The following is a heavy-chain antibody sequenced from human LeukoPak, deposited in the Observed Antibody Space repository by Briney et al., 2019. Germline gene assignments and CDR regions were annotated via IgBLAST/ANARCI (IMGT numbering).Heavy chain of an antibody. D-gene: IGHD2-2*01. Sequence: SETLSLTCTVSGGSISSYYWSWIRQPPGKGLEWIGYIYYSGSTNYNPSLKSRVTISVDTSKNQFSLKLSSVTAADTAVYYCARGRVGTSWSYYYGMDGWGQGTTVTVSS. CDR1: GGSISSYY. V-gene: IGHV4-59*01. CDR2: IYYSGST. CDR3: ARGRVGTSWSYYYGMDG. J-gene: IGHJ6*02.